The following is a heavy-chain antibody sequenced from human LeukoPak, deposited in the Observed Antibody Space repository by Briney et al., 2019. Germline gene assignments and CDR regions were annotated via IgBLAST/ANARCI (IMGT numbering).Heavy chain of an antibody. CDR3: ARGTEYGWLDP. D-gene: IGHD2/OR15-2a*01. V-gene: IGHV3-21*01. CDR2: ISSSSDYI. CDR1: RFTFSSYS. J-gene: IGHJ5*02. Sequence: GGSLRLSCAASRFTFSSYSMNWVRQAPGKGREWVPSISSSSDYIYYADSVKGRFTISRDNARNSLYLQMNSLRVEDTAVYYCARGTEYGWLDPWGQGTLVTVSS.